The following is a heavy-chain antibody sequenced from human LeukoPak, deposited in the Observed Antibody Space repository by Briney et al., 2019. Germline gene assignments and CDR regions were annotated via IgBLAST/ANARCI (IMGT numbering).Heavy chain of an antibody. D-gene: IGHD3-3*01. V-gene: IGHV3-30*02. Sequence: GGSLRLSCAASGFTFSSYGMHWVRQAPGKGLEWVAFIRYDGSNKYYADSVKGRFTISRDNSKNTLYLQMNSLRAEDTAVYYCAKGGLLSVLRFLEWLFDYWGQGTLVTVSS. J-gene: IGHJ4*02. CDR3: AKGGLLSVLRFLEWLFDY. CDR2: IRYDGSNK. CDR1: GFTFSSYG.